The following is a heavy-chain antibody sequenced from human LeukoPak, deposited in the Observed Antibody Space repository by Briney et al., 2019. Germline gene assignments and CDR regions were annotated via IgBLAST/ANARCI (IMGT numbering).Heavy chain of an antibody. V-gene: IGHV4-59*08. J-gene: IGHJ3*02. CDR2: IYYSGST. D-gene: IGHD2-2*01. CDR3: ARYQYCSSTSCYRVRAFDI. Sequence: SETLSLTCTVSGGSISSYYWSWTRQPPGKGLEWIGYIYYSGSTNYNPSLKSRVTISVDTSKNQFSLKLSSVTAADTAVYYCARYQYCSSTSCYRVRAFDIWGQGTMVTVSS. CDR1: GGSISSYY.